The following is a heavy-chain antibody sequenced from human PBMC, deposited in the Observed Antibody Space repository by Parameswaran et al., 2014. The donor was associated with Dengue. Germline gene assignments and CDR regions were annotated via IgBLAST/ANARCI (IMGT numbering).Heavy chain of an antibody. D-gene: IGHD4-11*01. Sequence: VRQAPGKGLEWVSAISAGGVGTYYADSVKGRFTISRDNSRNTLSLQMHSLRAEDTAVYYCAKETTMWYFDLWGRGTLVTVSS. J-gene: IGHJ2*01. V-gene: IGHV3-23*01. CDR2: ISAGGVGT. CDR3: AKETTMWYFDL.